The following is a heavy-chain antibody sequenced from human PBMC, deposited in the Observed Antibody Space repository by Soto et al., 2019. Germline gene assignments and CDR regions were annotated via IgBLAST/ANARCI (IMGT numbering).Heavy chain of an antibody. CDR2: VYHSGST. D-gene: IGHD2-15*01. V-gene: IGHV4-4*02. J-gene: IGHJ4*01. CDR1: GGSISTSNW. Sequence: PSETLSLTCAVSGGSISTSNWWSWVRQPPGKGLEWIGEVYHSGSTNYNPSFKSRVAMSVDKSKNQFSLKLNSVTAADTALYYCARAAPRYCSGGSCYSGRDY. CDR3: ARAAPRYCSGGSCYSGRDY.